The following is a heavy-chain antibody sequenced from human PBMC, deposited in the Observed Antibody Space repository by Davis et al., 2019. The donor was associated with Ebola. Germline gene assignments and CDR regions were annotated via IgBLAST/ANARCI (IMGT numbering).Heavy chain of an antibody. CDR1: GGSISSSSYY. Sequence: MPSETLSLTCTVSGGSISSSSYYWGWIRQPPGQGLEWIGSIYYSGSTYYNPSLKSRVTISVDTSKNQFSLKLSSVTAADTAVYYCARRMDVWGQGTTVTVSS. CDR3: ARRMDV. V-gene: IGHV4-39*01. J-gene: IGHJ6*02. CDR2: IYYSGST.